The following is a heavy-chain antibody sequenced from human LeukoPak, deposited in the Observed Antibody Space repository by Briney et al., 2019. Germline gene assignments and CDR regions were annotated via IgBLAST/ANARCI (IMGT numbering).Heavy chain of an antibody. D-gene: IGHD6-19*01. CDR2: ISYDGSNK. J-gene: IGHJ3*02. CDR3: ARVRDSGWYDAFDI. CDR1: GFTFSSYG. Sequence: GRSLRLSCAASGFTFSSYGMHWVRQAPGKGLEWVAVISYDGSNKYYADSVKGRFTISRDNSKNTLYLQMNSLRAEDTAVYYCARVRDSGWYDAFDIWGQGTMVTVSS. V-gene: IGHV3-30*03.